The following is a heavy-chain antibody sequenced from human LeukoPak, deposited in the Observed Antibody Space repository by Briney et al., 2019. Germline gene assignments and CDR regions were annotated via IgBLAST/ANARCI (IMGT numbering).Heavy chain of an antibody. CDR1: GFTFSDHY. V-gene: IGHV3-11*04. J-gene: IGHJ4*02. D-gene: IGHD3-22*01. CDR2: ISNSGDTK. Sequence: GGSLRLSCEGSGFTFSDHYMSWIRQAPGKGLEWISFISNSGDTKYYADSVKGRFTISRDNAKNSLYLQMNSLRAEDTAVYYCASYYYDSLDYWGQGTLVTVSS. CDR3: ASYYYDSLDY.